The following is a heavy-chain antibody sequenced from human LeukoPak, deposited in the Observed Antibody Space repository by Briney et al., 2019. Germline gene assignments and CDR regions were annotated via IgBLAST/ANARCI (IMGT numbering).Heavy chain of an antibody. V-gene: IGHV3-30*18. CDR3: AKGPGSSSWYYYFDY. D-gene: IGHD6-13*01. J-gene: IGHJ4*02. CDR1: GFTFSSYG. Sequence: PGRSLRLSCAAYGFTFSSYGMHWVRQAPGKGLEWVAVISYDGSNKYYADSVKGRFTISRDNSKNTLYLQMNSLRAEDTAVYYCAKGPGSSSWYYYFDYWGQGTLVTVSS. CDR2: ISYDGSNK.